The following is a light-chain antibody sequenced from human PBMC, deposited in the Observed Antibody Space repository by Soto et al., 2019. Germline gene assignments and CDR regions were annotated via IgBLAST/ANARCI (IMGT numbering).Light chain of an antibody. V-gene: IGLV1-40*01. CDR3: QSYESSSLRGYV. CDR2: ANI. Sequence: QSVLTQPRSVSGAPGQRVTISCTGSGSNIGGDCDVHWYQQLPGTAHKLLIYANINRRSGVPDRSSGSTSGISPSLAITGLQAEDEADYYCQSYESSSLRGYVFGSGTKVTVL. J-gene: IGLJ1*01. CDR1: GSNIGGDCD.